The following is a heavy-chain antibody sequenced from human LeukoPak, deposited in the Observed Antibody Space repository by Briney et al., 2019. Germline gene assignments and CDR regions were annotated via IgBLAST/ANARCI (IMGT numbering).Heavy chain of an antibody. CDR2: IYTSGST. Sequence: SETLSLTCTVSGGSLSSYYWSWIRQPAGKGLEWIARIYTSGSTNYNPSLMSRVTMSVDTSKNQFSLKLSSVTAADTAVYYCAREVVVIDYYYYMDVWGKGTTVTVSS. CDR1: GGSLSSYY. J-gene: IGHJ6*03. D-gene: IGHD2-21*01. V-gene: IGHV4-4*07. CDR3: AREVVVIDYYYYMDV.